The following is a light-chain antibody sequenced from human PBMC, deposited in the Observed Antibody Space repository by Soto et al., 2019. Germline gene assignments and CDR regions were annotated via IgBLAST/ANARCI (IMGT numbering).Light chain of an antibody. CDR2: EVS. CDR1: SSDVGDYND. CDR3: SSYKSSSTLYV. V-gene: IGLV2-14*01. J-gene: IGLJ1*01. Sequence: QSALTQPASVSGSPGQSITISCTGTSSDVGDYNDVSWYQQHPGKAPKLMIYEVSHRPSGVSNRFSGSKSGNTASLTISGLQAEDEADYYCSSYKSSSTLYVFGAGTKLTVL.